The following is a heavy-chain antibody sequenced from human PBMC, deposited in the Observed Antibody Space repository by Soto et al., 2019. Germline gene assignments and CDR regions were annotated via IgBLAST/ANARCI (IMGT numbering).Heavy chain of an antibody. CDR2: ISISGSSV. J-gene: IGHJ5*02. CDR3: ARESMTGVTWFAP. D-gene: IGHD4-17*01. CDR1: GFTFSTYS. Sequence: EVQLVESGGGLVQPGGSLRLSCAASGFTFSTYSMNWVRQAPGKWLAWVSYISISGSSVYYADSVKGRFTISRDNAKNSLYLQINSLRDEDTAVYYCARESMTGVTWFAPLGQGTMVTVPS. V-gene: IGHV3-48*02.